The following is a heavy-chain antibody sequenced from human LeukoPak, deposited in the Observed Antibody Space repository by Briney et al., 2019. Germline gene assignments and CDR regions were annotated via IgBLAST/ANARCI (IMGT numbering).Heavy chain of an antibody. CDR3: ATTVVGATGTGY. CDR2: FDPEDGET. CDR1: GYTLTEVS. V-gene: IGHV1-24*01. D-gene: IGHD1-26*01. Sequence: ASVKVSCKVSGYTLTEVSMHWVRQAPGKGLEWMGGFDPEDGETIYAQKFQGRVTMTEDTSIRTAYMELSSLRSEDTAVYYCATTVVGATGTGYWGQGTLVTVSS. J-gene: IGHJ4*02.